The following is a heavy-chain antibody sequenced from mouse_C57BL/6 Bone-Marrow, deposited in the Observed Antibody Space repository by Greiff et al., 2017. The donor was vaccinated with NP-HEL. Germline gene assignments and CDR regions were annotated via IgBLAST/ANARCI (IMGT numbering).Heavy chain of an antibody. CDR1: GFTFSSYA. CDR3: ARDLWLRLYAMDY. Sequence: EVMLVESGGGLVKPGGSLKLSCAASGFTFSSYAMSWVRQTPEKRLEWVATISDGGSYTYYPDNVKGRFTISRDNAKNNLYLQMSHLKSEDTAMYYCARDLWLRLYAMDYWGQGTSVTVSS. D-gene: IGHD2-2*01. CDR2: ISDGGSYT. V-gene: IGHV5-4*01. J-gene: IGHJ4*01.